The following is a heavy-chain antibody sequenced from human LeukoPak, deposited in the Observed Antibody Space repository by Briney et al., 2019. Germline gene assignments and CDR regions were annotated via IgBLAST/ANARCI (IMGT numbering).Heavy chain of an antibody. J-gene: IGHJ5*02. Sequence: SETLSLTCAVSAASISSDGYSWSWIRQPPGKGLECIGYIYSSGSTYYNPSLKSRVTISVDTSNNQFSLKLSSVTAADTAVYYCARGYDFWSGLVGGWFDPWGQGTLVTVSS. V-gene: IGHV4-30-4*07. CDR3: ARGYDFWSGLVGGWFDP. CDR2: IYSSGST. D-gene: IGHD3-3*01. CDR1: AASISSDGYS.